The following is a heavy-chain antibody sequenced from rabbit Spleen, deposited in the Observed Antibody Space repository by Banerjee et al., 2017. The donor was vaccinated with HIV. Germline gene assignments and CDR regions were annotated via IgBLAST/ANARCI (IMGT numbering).Heavy chain of an antibody. J-gene: IGHJ4*01. Sequence: QSLEESGGGLVQPGGSLKLSCKASGFDFSTYYMSWVRQAPGKGLEWIGYIDPIFGTTYYASWVNGRFSISRENTQNTVSLQLNSLTAADTATYFCARDLVTVIGWNFSLWGPGTLVTVS. V-gene: IGHV1S7*01. CDR3: ARDLVTVIGWNFSL. CDR2: IDPIFGTT. D-gene: IGHD1-1*01. CDR1: GFDFSTYY.